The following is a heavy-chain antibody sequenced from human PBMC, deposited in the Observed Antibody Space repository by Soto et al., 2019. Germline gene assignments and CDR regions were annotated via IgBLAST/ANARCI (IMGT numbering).Heavy chain of an antibody. CDR3: ARSPNYYYYGFDV. CDR2: IYYSGST. V-gene: IGHV4-61*01. Sequence: QVQLQESGPGLVKPSETLSLTCTVSGGSVSSGTYFWSWIRQSPGKRPEWIAYIYYSGSTNYNPSLKSRATISVDTSKSQVSLTLTSVTAADAAVYYCARSPNYYYYGFDVWGQGTTVTVSS. J-gene: IGHJ6*02. D-gene: IGHD3-10*01. CDR1: GGSVSSGTYF.